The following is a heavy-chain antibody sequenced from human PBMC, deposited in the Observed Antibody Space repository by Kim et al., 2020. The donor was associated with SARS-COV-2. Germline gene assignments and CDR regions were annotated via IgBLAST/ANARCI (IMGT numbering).Heavy chain of an antibody. J-gene: IGHJ4*02. Sequence: GGSLRLSCAASGFTFSSYAMHWVRQAPGKGLEWVAVISYDGSNKYYADSVKGRFTISRDNSKNTLYLQMNSLRAEDTAVYYCARDRDTAMDHWGQGTLVTVSS. CDR2: ISYDGSNK. V-gene: IGHV3-30*04. CDR1: GFTFSSYA. D-gene: IGHD5-18*01. CDR3: ARDRDTAMDH.